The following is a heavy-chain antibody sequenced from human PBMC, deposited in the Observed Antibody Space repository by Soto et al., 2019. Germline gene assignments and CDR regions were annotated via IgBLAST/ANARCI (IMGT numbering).Heavy chain of an antibody. CDR1: GFTFSSYA. CDR2: ISGSGGST. V-gene: IGHV3-23*01. CDR3: AKWLYSSSSPPYYYYYGMDV. D-gene: IGHD6-6*01. J-gene: IGHJ6*02. Sequence: EVQLLESGGGLVQPGGSLRLSCAASGFTFSSYAMSWVRQAPGKGLEWVSAISGSGGSTYYADSVKGRFTISRDNSKNTLYLQMNSLRAEDTAVYYCAKWLYSSSSPPYYYYYGMDVWGQGTTVTVSS.